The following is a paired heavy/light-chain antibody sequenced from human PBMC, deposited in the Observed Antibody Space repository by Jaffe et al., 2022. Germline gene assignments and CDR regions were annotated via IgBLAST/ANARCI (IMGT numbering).Light chain of an antibody. CDR1: QSVGIY. Sequence: EIVLTQSPATLSLSPGERATLSCRASQSVGIYLAWYQQKPGQAPRLLIYGASSRATGIPARFSGSGSGSDFTLTISSLEPEDFAVYYCQYSNNWPPLPFGGGTKVEIK. CDR2: GAS. CDR3: QYSNNWPPLP. J-gene: IGKJ4*01. V-gene: IGKV3-11*01.
Heavy chain of an antibody. D-gene: IGHD6-13*01. CDR1: GFTFSSFG. V-gene: IGHV3-30*02. Sequence: QVQLVESGGGVVQPGGSLRLSCAASGFTFSSFGMNWVRQAPGRGLEWITFIRYDGSRQVYADSVKGRFSTSRDNSKNTLYLEMNSLRPEDTAIYYCAKEGPAAAGKAFDHWGQGTLVTVSS. CDR3: AKEGPAAAGKAFDH. CDR2: IRYDGSRQ. J-gene: IGHJ4*02.